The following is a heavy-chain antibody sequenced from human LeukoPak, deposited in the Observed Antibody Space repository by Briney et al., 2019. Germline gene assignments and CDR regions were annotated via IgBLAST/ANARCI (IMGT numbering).Heavy chain of an antibody. CDR2: ISSSSSYI. Sequence: KPGGSLRLSCAASGFTFSTYAMSWVRQAPGRGLEWVSSISSSSSYIYYADSVKGRFTISRDNAKNSLYLQMNSLRAEDTAVYYCARDIGYDSTYYYYYGMDVWGQGTTVTVSS. CDR1: GFTFSTYA. V-gene: IGHV3-21*01. D-gene: IGHD3-22*01. J-gene: IGHJ6*02. CDR3: ARDIGYDSTYYYYYGMDV.